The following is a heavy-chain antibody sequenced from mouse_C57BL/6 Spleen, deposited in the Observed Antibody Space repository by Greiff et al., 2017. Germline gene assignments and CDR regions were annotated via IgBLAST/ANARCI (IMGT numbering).Heavy chain of an antibody. V-gene: IGHV1-18*01. D-gene: IGHD1-1*01. J-gene: IGHJ3*01. CDR1: GYTFTDYN. CDR3: AIYYGSPWFAY. Sequence: EVKLMESGPELVKPGASVKIPCKASGYTFTDYNMDWVKQSHGKSLEWIGDINPNNGGPIYNQKFKGKATLTVDKSSSTAYMELRSLTSEDTAVYYCAIYYGSPWFAYWGQGTLVTVSA. CDR2: INPNNGGP.